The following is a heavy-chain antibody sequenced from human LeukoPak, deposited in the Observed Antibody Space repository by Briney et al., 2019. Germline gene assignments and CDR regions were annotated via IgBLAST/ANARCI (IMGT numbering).Heavy chain of an antibody. D-gene: IGHD6-19*01. CDR3: TRKQWVEYYFDS. CDR2: ISATGNT. Sequence: PSETLSLTXTVSGDSITNDNHYWSWIRQPAGKGLEWIGRISATGNTNYNPSLKSRVTISADTSKNQFSLRLSSVTAADTAVYYCTRKQWVEYYFDSWGQGTLVTVSS. CDR1: GDSITNDNHY. V-gene: IGHV4-61*02. J-gene: IGHJ4*02.